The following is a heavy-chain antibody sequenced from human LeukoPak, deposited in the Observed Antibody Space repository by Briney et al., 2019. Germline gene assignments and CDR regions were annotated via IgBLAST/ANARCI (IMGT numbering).Heavy chain of an antibody. CDR3: ARAKLYSGSYYPLDY. CDR1: GYTFTSYG. CDR2: ISAYNGNT. V-gene: IGHV1-18*01. Sequence: ASVKVSCKASGYTFTSYGISWVRQAPGQGLEWMGWISAYNGNTNHAQKLQGRVTMTTDTSTSTAYMELRSLRSDDTAVYYCARAKLYSGSYYPLDYWGQGTLVTVSS. D-gene: IGHD1-26*01. J-gene: IGHJ4*02.